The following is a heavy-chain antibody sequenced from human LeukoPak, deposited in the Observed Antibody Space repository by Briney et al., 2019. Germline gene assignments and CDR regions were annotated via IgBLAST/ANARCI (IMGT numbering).Heavy chain of an antibody. J-gene: IGHJ4*02. D-gene: IGHD6-13*01. V-gene: IGHV1-8*01. CDR3: ARVRYGSSWYKRLHPPAFDY. CDR1: GYTFTSYD. CDR2: MNPNSGNT. Sequence: ASVKVSCKASGYTFTSYDINWVRQATGQGLEWMGWMNPNSGNTGYAQKFQGRVTMTRNISISTAYMELSSLRSEDTAVYYCARVRYGSSWYKRLHPPAFDYWGQGTLVTVSS.